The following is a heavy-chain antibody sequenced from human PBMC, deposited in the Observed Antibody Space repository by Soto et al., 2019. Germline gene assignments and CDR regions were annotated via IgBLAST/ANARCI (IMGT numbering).Heavy chain of an antibody. V-gene: IGHV1-69*13. Sequence: SVKVSCKASGGTFSSYAISWVRQAPGQGLEWMGGIIPIFGTANYAQKFQGRVTITADESTSTAYMELSSLRSEDTAVYYCARGSTVIGAPPEEWELLNFDYWGQGALVTVSS. J-gene: IGHJ4*02. CDR3: ARGSTVIGAPPEEWELLNFDY. D-gene: IGHD1-26*01. CDR1: GGTFSSYA. CDR2: IIPIFGTA.